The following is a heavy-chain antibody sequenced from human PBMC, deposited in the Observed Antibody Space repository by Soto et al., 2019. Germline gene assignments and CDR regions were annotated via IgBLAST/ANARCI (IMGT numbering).Heavy chain of an antibody. V-gene: IGHV2-5*02. CDR2: IYWDDDK. Sequence: QITLKESGPTRVKPTQTLTLTCTFSGFELSTNGVGVGWIRQPPGKALEWLAVIYWDDDKRYRPSLKSRLTITKXTXXXXXXXTXXNXXXXXXXXXYXAHRRXXRYDXXGGNFDYWGQGTLVTVSS. CDR3: AHRRXXRYDXXGGNFDY. J-gene: IGHJ4*02. D-gene: IGHD5-12*01. CDR1: GFELSTNGVG.